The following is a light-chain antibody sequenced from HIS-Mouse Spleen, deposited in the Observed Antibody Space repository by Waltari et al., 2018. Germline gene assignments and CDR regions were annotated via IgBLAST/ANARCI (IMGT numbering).Light chain of an antibody. CDR1: QSISSY. CDR2: AAS. Sequence: DIQMTQSPSSLSASVGDRVTITCRASQSISSYLNWYQQKPGKAPKLLIYAASSLQSGVPSMFSGSGSGTDFTLTISSRQPEDFATYYCQQSYSTLYTFGQGTKLEIK. J-gene: IGKJ2*01. CDR3: QQSYSTLYT. V-gene: IGKV1-39*01.